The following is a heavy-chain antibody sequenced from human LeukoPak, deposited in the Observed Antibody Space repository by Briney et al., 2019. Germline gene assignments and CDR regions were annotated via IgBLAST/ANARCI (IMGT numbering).Heavy chain of an antibody. D-gene: IGHD5-18*01. Sequence: GESLKISCEGSGYSFTSYWIAWVRQMPGKGLEWMGIIYPGDSDTRYSPSFQGQVTISADKSISTAYLQWRSLKASDTAMYYCARQWYEHTAMVDYWGQGTLVTVSS. CDR1: GYSFTSYW. V-gene: IGHV5-51*01. CDR2: IYPGDSDT. CDR3: ARQWYEHTAMVDY. J-gene: IGHJ4*02.